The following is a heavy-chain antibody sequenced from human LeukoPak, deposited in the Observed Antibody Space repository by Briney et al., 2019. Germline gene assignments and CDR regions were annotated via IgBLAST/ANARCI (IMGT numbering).Heavy chain of an antibody. CDR2: INWNGGSK. J-gene: IGHJ3*01. V-gene: IGHV3-20*04. CDR1: RCTCDDYG. D-gene: IGHD1/OR15-1a*01. CDR3: AREGWNTYTDAFHG. Sequence: GGSLRLSCAVSRCTCDDYGMSWVRQAPGKGLEGVSGINWNGGSKGYADSVKGRFPISRENAKNSLYLQMNSPSIEVTAVYYCAREGWNTYTDAFHGWVQGTMVTLSS.